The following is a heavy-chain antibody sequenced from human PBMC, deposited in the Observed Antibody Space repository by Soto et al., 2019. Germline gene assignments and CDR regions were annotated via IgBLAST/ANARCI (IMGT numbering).Heavy chain of an antibody. CDR1: GFTFSNAW. CDR2: IKSKTDGGTT. D-gene: IGHD3-3*01. V-gene: IGHV3-15*01. Sequence: LRLSCAASGFTFSNAWMSWVRQAPGKGLEWVGRIKSKTDGGTTDYAAPVKGRFTISRDDSKNTLYLQMNSLKTEDTAVYYCTTDPARRFLEWLSPYYGMDVWGQGTTVTVSS. CDR3: TTDPARRFLEWLSPYYGMDV. J-gene: IGHJ6*02.